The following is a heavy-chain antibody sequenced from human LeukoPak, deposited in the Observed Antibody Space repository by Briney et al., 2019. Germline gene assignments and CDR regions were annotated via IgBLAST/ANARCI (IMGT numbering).Heavy chain of an antibody. V-gene: IGHV3-53*04. J-gene: IGHJ4*02. Sequence: GGSLRLSCAASGFTVSSNYMSWVRQAPGKGLEWVSVIYSGGSTYYADSVKGRFTISRHNSKNTLYPQMNSLRAEDTAVYYCARDLSGSFDYWGQGTLVTVSS. D-gene: IGHD5-12*01. CDR3: ARDLSGSFDY. CDR2: IYSGGST. CDR1: GFTVSSNY.